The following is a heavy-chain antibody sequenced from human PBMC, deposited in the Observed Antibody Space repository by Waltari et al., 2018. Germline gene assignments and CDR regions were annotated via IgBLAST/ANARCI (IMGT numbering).Heavy chain of an antibody. V-gene: IGHV1-24*01. CDR1: GDTFTNSD. J-gene: IGHJ4*02. CDR2: FGHEEGKT. CDR3: GTAAL. Sequence: QVQLVQSGAEVKKPGASVKVSCKASGDTFTNSDINWVRQAPGKGLEWMGGFGHEEGKTVYAQKFQGRVTMTEDTSTDTAYMELSSLRSEDTAVYYCGTAALWVQGTLVTVSS.